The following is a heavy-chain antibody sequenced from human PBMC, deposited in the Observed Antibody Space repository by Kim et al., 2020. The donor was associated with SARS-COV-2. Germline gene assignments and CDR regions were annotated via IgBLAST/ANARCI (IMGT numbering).Heavy chain of an antibody. CDR1: GYSISSGYY. J-gene: IGHJ3*01. V-gene: IGHV4-38-2*02. Sequence: SETLSLTCTVSGYSISSGYYWGWIRQPPGKGLEWIGSIYHSWSTYYNPSLTSRVTISVDTSKNQFSLKLRSVTAANTAVYYCACRGYSYGSHAFDFWVQG. CDR3: ACRGYSYGSHAFDF. D-gene: IGHD5-18*01. CDR2: IYHSWST.